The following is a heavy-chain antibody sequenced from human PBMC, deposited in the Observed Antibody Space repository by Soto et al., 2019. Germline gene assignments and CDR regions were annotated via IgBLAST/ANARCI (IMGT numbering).Heavy chain of an antibody. CDR3: ARTGYSYGFDALDL. Sequence: DVQLVESGGGLVKPGGSLRLSCAASGFTFSGSTMNWVRQAPGKGLEWVSSISTSSNYIYYTDSVKDRFTISRDNAKNSLYLQMNSLRAEDTAVYYCARTGYSYGFDALDLWGQGTMVNVSS. D-gene: IGHD5-18*01. CDR1: GFTFSGST. V-gene: IGHV3-21*02. J-gene: IGHJ3*01. CDR2: ISTSSNYI.